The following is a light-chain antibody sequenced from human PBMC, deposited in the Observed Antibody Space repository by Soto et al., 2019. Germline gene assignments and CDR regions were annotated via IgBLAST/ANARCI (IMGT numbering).Light chain of an antibody. CDR2: EVS. V-gene: IGLV2-14*01. J-gene: IGLJ1*01. CDR1: SGDVGVYKF. CDR3: SSYTSSSTLYV. Sequence: QSVLTQPASVSGSPGQSITISCTGTSGDVGVYKFVSWYQQHPGKAPKLIIYEVSNRPSGVSSRFSGSMSGNTASLTISGLQAEDEADYYCSSYTSSSTLYVFGTGTKVTVL.